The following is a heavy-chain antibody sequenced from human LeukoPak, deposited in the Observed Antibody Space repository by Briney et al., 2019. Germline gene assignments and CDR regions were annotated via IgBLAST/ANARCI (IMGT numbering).Heavy chain of an antibody. CDR3: ARLASNWFDP. CDR2: IYYSGST. J-gene: IGHJ5*02. CDR1: GGSISSYY. V-gene: IGHV4-59*04. Sequence: KPSETLSLTCTVSGGSISSYYWSWIRQPPGKGLEWIGYIYYSGSTYYNPSLKSRVTISVDTSKNQFSLKLSSVTAVDTAVYYCARLASNWFDPWGQGTLVTVSS.